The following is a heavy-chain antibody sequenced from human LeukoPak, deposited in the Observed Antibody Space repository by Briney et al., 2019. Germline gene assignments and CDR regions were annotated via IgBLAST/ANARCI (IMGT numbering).Heavy chain of an antibody. CDR3: ARDLTGVGRQWLVGDAFDI. CDR2: ISAYNGNT. V-gene: IGHV1-18*01. J-gene: IGHJ3*02. D-gene: IGHD6-19*01. Sequence: ASVKVSCKASGYTFTSYGISWVRQAPGQGLEWMGWISAYNGNTNYAQKLQGRVTMTTDTSTSTAYMELRSLRSDDTAVYYCARDLTGVGRQWLVGDAFDIWGQGTMVTVSS. CDR1: GYTFTSYG.